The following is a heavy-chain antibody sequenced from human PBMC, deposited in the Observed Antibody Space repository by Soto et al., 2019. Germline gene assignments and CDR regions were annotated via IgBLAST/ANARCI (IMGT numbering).Heavy chain of an antibody. CDR3: ARVLGGAFDF. CDR1: GGSISSYY. Sequence: QVQLQESGPGLVKPSETLSLTCTVSGGSISSYYWSWIRQPPGKGLEWIGYIYYSGSTKYNPSLKSRVTISVDTSKNRFSLRLSSVTAADTAVYYCARVLGGAFDFWGQGTMVTVSS. J-gene: IGHJ3*01. D-gene: IGHD1-26*01. V-gene: IGHV4-59*01. CDR2: IYYSGST.